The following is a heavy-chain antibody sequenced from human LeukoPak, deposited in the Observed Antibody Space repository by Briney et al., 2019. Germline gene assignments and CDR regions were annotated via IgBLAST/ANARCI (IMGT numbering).Heavy chain of an antibody. D-gene: IGHD1-1*01. Sequence: GGSLRLSCAASGFTFRSYGMHWVRQAPGKGLEWVAVISYDGSNKYYADSVKGRFTISRDNSKNTLYLQMNSLRAEDTAVYYCANYWNYLDYWGQGTLVTVSS. CDR2: ISYDGSNK. V-gene: IGHV3-30*18. J-gene: IGHJ4*02. CDR3: ANYWNYLDY. CDR1: GFTFRSYG.